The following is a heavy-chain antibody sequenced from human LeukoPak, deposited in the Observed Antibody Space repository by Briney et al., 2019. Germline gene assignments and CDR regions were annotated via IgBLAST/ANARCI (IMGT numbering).Heavy chain of an antibody. CDR3: AKEHMAAAVYYFDY. V-gene: IGHV3-23*01. Sequence: GGSLRLSCAASGFTLTNYAMSWVRQAPGKGLEWVSSINPSSGNTYYADSVKGRFTIFGDNSKNTLYLQMNSLRAEDTAVYYCAKEHMAAAVYYFDYWGQGTLVTVSS. CDR2: INPSSGNT. D-gene: IGHD2-15*01. J-gene: IGHJ4*02. CDR1: GFTLTNYA.